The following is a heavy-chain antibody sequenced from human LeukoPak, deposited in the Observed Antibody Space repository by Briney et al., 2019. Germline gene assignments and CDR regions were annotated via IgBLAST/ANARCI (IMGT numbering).Heavy chain of an antibody. CDR1: GGSISSGGYS. J-gene: IGHJ6*03. D-gene: IGHD3-22*01. Sequence: SETLSLTCAVSGGSISSGGYSWSWIRQPPGKGLEWIGYIYHSGSTYYNPSLKSRVTISVDRSKNQFSLKLSSVTAADTAVYYCARASPGYDSSGYLQGYYYMDVWGKGTMVTVSS. V-gene: IGHV4-30-2*01. CDR2: IYHSGST. CDR3: ARASPGYDSSGYLQGYYYMDV.